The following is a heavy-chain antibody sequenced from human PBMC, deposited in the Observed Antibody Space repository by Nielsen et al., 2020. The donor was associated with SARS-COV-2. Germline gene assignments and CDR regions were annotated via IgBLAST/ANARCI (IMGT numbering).Heavy chain of an antibody. D-gene: IGHD3-10*01. CDR2: VSASGGST. J-gene: IGHJ3*01. CDR3: AKDGVVRGDALDL. CDR1: VFTFNIYA. Sequence: GESLKISCAASVFTFNIYAMAWVRRAPGRGLQWVTGVSASGGSTYYTDSVKGRFSISRDNSKNTLFLQMHSLRVEDTALYYCAKDGVVRGDALDLWGQGTMVTVSS. V-gene: IGHV3-23*01.